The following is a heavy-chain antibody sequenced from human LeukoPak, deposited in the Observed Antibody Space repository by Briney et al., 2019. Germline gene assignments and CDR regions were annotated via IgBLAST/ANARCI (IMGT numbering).Heavy chain of an antibody. J-gene: IGHJ4*02. CDR1: GFTFTSYS. D-gene: IGHD2-21*02. CDR3: AREDVTAIPAY. CDR2: ISSSSSYI. Sequence: GGSLRLSCAASGFTFTSYSMNWVRQAPGKGLEWVSSISSSSSYIYYADSVKGRFTISRDNAKNSLYLQMNSLRAEDTAVYYCAREDVTAIPAYWGQGTLVTVSS. V-gene: IGHV3-21*01.